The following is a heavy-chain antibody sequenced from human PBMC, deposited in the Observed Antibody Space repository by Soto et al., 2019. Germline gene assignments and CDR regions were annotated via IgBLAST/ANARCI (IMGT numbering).Heavy chain of an antibody. Sequence: PGGSLRLSCAASGFTFSSYGMHWVRQAPGKGLEWVAVISYDGSNKYYADSVKGRFTISRDNSKNTLYLQMNSLRAEDTAVYYCAKDGWEARYCSGGSCYLLFDYWGQGTLVTVSS. D-gene: IGHD2-15*01. J-gene: IGHJ4*02. V-gene: IGHV3-30*18. CDR3: AKDGWEARYCSGGSCYLLFDY. CDR2: ISYDGSNK. CDR1: GFTFSSYG.